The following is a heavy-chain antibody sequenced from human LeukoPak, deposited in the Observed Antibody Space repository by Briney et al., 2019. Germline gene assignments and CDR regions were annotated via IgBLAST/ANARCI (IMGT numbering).Heavy chain of an antibody. Sequence: PGGSLRLSCAASGFTFSSYSMNWVRQAPGKGLEWVSYISSSSSTIYYADSVKGRFTISRDNAKNSLYLQMNSLRAEDTAVYYCAKDHEVVTAIPDFDYWGQGTLVTVSS. J-gene: IGHJ4*02. V-gene: IGHV3-48*04. CDR3: AKDHEVVTAIPDFDY. CDR2: ISSSSSTI. D-gene: IGHD2-21*02. CDR1: GFTFSSYS.